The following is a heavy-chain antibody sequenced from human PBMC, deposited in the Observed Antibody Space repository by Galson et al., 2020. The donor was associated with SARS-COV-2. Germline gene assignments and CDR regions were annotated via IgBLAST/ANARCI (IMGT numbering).Heavy chain of an antibody. Sequence: SETLSLTCTVSGGSITSYYWSWIRQPPDRGLECIWYIFDSWSCNYNPSLKIRVPISLDTSKSQFPLKLTSVTAADTAVYYCARLNGNAWGFDYWGQGTLVTVSP. CDR2: IFDSWSC. J-gene: IGHJ4*02. CDR3: ARLNGNAWGFDY. CDR1: GGSITSYY. D-gene: IGHD1-1*01. V-gene: IGHV4-59*01.